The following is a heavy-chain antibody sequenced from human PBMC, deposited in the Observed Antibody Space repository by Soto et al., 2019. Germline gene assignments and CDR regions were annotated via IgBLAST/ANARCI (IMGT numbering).Heavy chain of an antibody. D-gene: IGHD4-17*01. V-gene: IGHV3-23*01. CDR1: GFTFNSHA. CDR3: AKGLYHGGYYYDY. J-gene: IGHJ4*02. CDR2: ISGDGGTT. Sequence: EVQLLESGGGLVQPGGSLTLSCAGSGFTFNSHAMSWVRQAPGKGLKWVSVISGDGGTTYYADSVKGRFTTSRDNSKNTVFIHINSLAAEDTAVYYCAKGLYHGGYYYDYWGQGTLVAVSS.